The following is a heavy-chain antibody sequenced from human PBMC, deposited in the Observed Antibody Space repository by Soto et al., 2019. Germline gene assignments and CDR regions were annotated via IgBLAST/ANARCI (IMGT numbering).Heavy chain of an antibody. V-gene: IGHV3-23*01. Sequence: GGSLRLSCEGSGFTFSTYAMSWVRQAPGKGLEWVSAISGSGGSTYYTDSVKGRFTISRDNSKNTLYLQMNTLRAEDTALYYCALSKTGSYFDYWGQGSLVTVS. D-gene: IGHD1-26*01. J-gene: IGHJ4*02. CDR1: GFTFSTYA. CDR2: ISGSGGST. CDR3: ALSKTGSYFDY.